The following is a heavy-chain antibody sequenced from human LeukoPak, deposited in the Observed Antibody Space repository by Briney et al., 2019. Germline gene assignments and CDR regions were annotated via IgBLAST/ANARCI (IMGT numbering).Heavy chain of an antibody. D-gene: IGHD3-16*02. CDR3: AKALRLGELSPYTPLRRDDAFDI. CDR2: IHSGGST. J-gene: IGHJ3*02. Sequence: GGSLRLSCAASGFTVSSNSMSWVRQAPGKGLEWVSVIHSGGSTYYADSVKGRFTISRDNSKNTLYLQMNSLRAEDTAVYYCAKALRLGELSPYTPLRRDDAFDIWGQGTMVTVSS. CDR1: GFTVSSNS. V-gene: IGHV3-53*05.